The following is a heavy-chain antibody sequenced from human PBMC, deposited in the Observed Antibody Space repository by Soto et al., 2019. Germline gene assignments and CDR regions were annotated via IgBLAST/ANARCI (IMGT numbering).Heavy chain of an antibody. CDR2: IYPGDSDT. Sequence: GESLKISCKGSGYSFTSYWIGWVRQMPGKGLEWMGIIYPGDSDTRYSPSFQGQVTISADKSISTAYLQWSSLKASDTAMYYCARRQNTGYSSGWFDYGMDVWGQGTTVTVSS. V-gene: IGHV5-51*01. D-gene: IGHD6-19*01. CDR3: ARRQNTGYSSGWFDYGMDV. J-gene: IGHJ6*02. CDR1: GYSFTSYW.